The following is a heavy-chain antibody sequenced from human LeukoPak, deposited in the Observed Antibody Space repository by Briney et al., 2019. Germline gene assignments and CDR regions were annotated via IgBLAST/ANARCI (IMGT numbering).Heavy chain of an antibody. V-gene: IGHV3-9*01. Sequence: PGGSLRLSCAASGFTFDDYAMHWVRQAPGKGLEWVSGISWNSGSIGYADSVKGRFTISRDNAKNSLYLQMNSLRAEDTALYYCAKDRGPAAINLFDYWCQGTLVTVSS. CDR1: GFTFDDYA. D-gene: IGHD2-2*01. J-gene: IGHJ4*02. CDR2: ISWNSGSI. CDR3: AKDRGPAAINLFDY.